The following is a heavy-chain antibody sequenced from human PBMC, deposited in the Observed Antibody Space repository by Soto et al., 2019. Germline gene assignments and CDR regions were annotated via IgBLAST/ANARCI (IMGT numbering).Heavy chain of an antibody. Sequence: PSETLSLTCTVSGGSISSSSYYWGWIRQPPGKGLERIGSIYYSGSTYYNPSLKSRVTISVDTSKNQFSLKLSSVTAADTAVYYCARTRRNRPFDNWGQGTLVTVSS. CDR3: ARTRRNRPFDN. D-gene: IGHD1-1*01. CDR2: IYYSGST. J-gene: IGHJ4*02. CDR1: GGSISSSSYY. V-gene: IGHV4-39*01.